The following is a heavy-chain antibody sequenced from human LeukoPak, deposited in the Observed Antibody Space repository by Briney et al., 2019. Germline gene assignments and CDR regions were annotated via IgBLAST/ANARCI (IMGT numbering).Heavy chain of an antibody. V-gene: IGHV3-30*02. Sequence: GGSLRLSCAASGFTFRSYGMHWVRQAPGKGLEWVAFIRYDGNNKYYADSVKGRFTISRDNSKNTVYLQMNSLRAEDTAVYYCAKDPTHFRVWDDYDNTRLNSWGQGTLVTVSS. CDR3: AKDPTHFRVWDDYDNTRLNS. CDR1: GFTFRSYG. J-gene: IGHJ4*02. D-gene: IGHD3-22*01. CDR2: IRYDGNNK.